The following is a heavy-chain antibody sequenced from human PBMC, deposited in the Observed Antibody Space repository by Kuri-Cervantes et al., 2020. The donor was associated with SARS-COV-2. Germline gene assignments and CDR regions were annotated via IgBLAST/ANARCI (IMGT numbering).Heavy chain of an antibody. D-gene: IGHD4-11*01. Sequence: ASVKVSCKASGYTFTSYAMHWVRQAPGQRLEWMGWINAGNGNTKYSQKFQGRVTITRDTSASTAYMELSSLRSEDTAVYYCARAGRAWSNYRSHNWFDPWGQGTLVTVSS. V-gene: IGHV1-3*01. CDR1: GYTFTSYA. J-gene: IGHJ5*02. CDR3: ARAGRAWSNYRSHNWFDP. CDR2: INAGNGNT.